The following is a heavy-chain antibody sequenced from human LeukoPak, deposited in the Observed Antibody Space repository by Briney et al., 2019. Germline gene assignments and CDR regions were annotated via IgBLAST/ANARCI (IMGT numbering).Heavy chain of an antibody. CDR2: ICYRGST. CDR3: ARDPYSGSYSDYYYYYMDV. D-gene: IGHD1-26*01. J-gene: IGHJ6*03. CDR1: GGSMSSYY. Sequence: PSETLSLTCTVSGGSMSSYYWSWIRQPPGKGLEWIGYICYRGSTNYNPSLKSRVAISVDTSKNQFSLKLSSGIAADTAVYYCARDPYSGSYSDYYYYYMDVWGKGTTVTVSS. V-gene: IGHV4-59*01.